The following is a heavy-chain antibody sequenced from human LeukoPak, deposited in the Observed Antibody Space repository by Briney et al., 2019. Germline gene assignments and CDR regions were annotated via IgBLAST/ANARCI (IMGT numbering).Heavy chain of an antibody. V-gene: IGHV4-34*01. CDR1: GGSFSGYY. CDR3: ASPPLYYDFWSAPGYMDV. J-gene: IGHJ6*03. Sequence: SETLSLTCAVYGGSFSGYYWSWIRQPPGKGLEWIGEINHSGSTNYNPSLKSRVTISVDTSKNRFSLKLSSVTAADTAVYYCASPPLYYDFWSAPGYMDVWGKGTTVTVSS. CDR2: INHSGST. D-gene: IGHD3-3*01.